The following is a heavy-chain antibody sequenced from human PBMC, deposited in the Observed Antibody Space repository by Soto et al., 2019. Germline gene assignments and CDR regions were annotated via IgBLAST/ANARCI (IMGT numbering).Heavy chain of an antibody. D-gene: IGHD3-16*02. Sequence: PGGSLRLSCAASGFTFSSYAMSWVRQAPGKGLEWVSAISGSGGSTYYADSVKGRFTISRDNSKNTLYLQMNSLRAEDTAVYYCATHPLITFGGVIVISAFDIWGQGTMVTVPS. CDR1: GFTFSSYA. CDR2: ISGSGGST. J-gene: IGHJ3*02. CDR3: ATHPLITFGGVIVISAFDI. V-gene: IGHV3-23*01.